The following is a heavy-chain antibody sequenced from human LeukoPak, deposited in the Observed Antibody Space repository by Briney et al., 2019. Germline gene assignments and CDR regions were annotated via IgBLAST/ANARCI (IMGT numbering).Heavy chain of an antibody. J-gene: IGHJ4*02. CDR2: ISAYDGNT. CDR1: GYTFTSYG. V-gene: IGHV1-18*01. CDR3: ATSDWNYRF. Sequence: GASVKVSCKASGYTFTSYGISWVRRAPGQGLEWMGWISAYDGNTNYAQKLHGRVTMTTDTSTSTAYMELRSLRSDDTAVYYCATSDWNYRFWGQGTLVTVSS. D-gene: IGHD1-7*01.